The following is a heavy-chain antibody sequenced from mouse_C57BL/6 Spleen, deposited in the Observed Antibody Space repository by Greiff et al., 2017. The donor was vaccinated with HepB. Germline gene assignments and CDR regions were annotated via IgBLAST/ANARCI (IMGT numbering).Heavy chain of an antibody. J-gene: IGHJ2*01. CDR2: IDPSDSYT. Sequence: QVQLKQPGAELVKPGASVKLSCKASGYTFTSYWMQWVKQRPGQGLEWIGEIDPSDSYTNYNQKFKGKATLTVDTSSSTAYMQLSSLTSEDSAVYYCARTPISFDYWGQGTTLTVSS. CDR3: ARTPISFDY. V-gene: IGHV1-50*01. CDR1: GYTFTSYW.